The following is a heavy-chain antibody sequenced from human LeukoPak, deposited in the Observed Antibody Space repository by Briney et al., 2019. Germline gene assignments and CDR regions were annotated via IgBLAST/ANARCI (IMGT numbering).Heavy chain of an antibody. Sequence: GGSLRLSCAASGFTFSDYYMSWIRQAPGKGLEWVSYISSSGSTIYYADSVKGRFTISRDNAKNSLYLQMNSLRAEDTAVYYCAREWFGEFRETNFDYWGQGTLVTVSS. CDR2: ISSSGSTI. V-gene: IGHV3-11*04. J-gene: IGHJ4*02. CDR1: GFTFSDYY. CDR3: AREWFGEFRETNFDY. D-gene: IGHD3-10*01.